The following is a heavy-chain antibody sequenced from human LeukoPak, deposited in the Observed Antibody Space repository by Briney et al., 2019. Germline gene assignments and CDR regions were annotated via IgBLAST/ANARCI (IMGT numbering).Heavy chain of an antibody. CDR1: GFTFSSYA. Sequence: GGSLRLSCAASGFTFSSYAMSWVRQAPGKGLEWVSAISGSGGSTYYADSVKGRFTISRDNSKNTLYLQMNSLRADDTAVYYCAKDDLAGGWYHFFDYWGQGTLVTVSS. V-gene: IGHV3-23*01. CDR3: AKDDLAGGWYHFFDY. CDR2: ISGSGGST. J-gene: IGHJ4*02. D-gene: IGHD6-19*01.